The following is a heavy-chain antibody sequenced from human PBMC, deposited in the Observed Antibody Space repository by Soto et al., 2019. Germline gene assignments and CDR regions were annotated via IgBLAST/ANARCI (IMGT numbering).Heavy chain of an antibody. CDR1: GGSISSPTYY. D-gene: IGHD1-1*01. Sequence: QLQLQESGPGLVKPSETLSLTCSVSGGSISSPTYYWGWIRQPPGKGLEWIGSIYYSGSTYYSPSLKSRVTISVDTSKNQFSLKVSSVTAADTAVYYCARLPSITTSRRDYWGQGTLVTVSS. V-gene: IGHV4-39*01. CDR3: ARLPSITTSRRDY. CDR2: IYYSGST. J-gene: IGHJ4*02.